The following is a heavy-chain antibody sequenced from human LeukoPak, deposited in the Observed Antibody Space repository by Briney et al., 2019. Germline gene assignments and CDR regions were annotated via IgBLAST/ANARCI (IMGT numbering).Heavy chain of an antibody. CDR2: ISSTSNTI. CDR1: GFTFSDYA. D-gene: IGHD5-24*01. J-gene: IGHJ4*02. Sequence: GGSLRLSCAGSGFTFSDYAINWVRQAPGKGLEWVSYISSTSNTIFYADSVKGRFTISRDNAKNTLYLQMNSLRAEDTAVYYCARTYYVGYNSAFDYWGQGTLVTVSS. V-gene: IGHV3-48*04. CDR3: ARTYYVGYNSAFDY.